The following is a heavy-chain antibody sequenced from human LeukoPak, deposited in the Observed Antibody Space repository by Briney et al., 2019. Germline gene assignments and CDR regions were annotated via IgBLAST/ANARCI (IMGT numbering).Heavy chain of an antibody. J-gene: IGHJ5*02. Sequence: SETLSLTCTVSGGPISSSSYYWGWIRQPPGKGLEWIGSIYYSGSTYYNPSLKSRVTISVDTSKNQFSLKLSSVTAADTAVYYCARECEDIVVVVGNWFDPWGQGTLVTVSS. V-gene: IGHV4-39*02. CDR3: ARECEDIVVVVGNWFDP. D-gene: IGHD2-15*01. CDR1: GGPISSSSYY. CDR2: IYYSGST.